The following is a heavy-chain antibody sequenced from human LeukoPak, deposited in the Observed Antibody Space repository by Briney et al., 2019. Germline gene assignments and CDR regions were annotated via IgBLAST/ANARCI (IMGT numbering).Heavy chain of an antibody. CDR2: IKQDGSEK. CDR3: ASWGPAAYCSNGSCS. D-gene: IGHD2-15*01. J-gene: IGHJ5*02. CDR1: GLTFSSYW. V-gene: IGHV3-7*01. Sequence: AGGSLRLFCAASGLTFSSYWMTWVRQAPGKGLEWVANIKQDGSEKYYVDSVKGRFTISRDNAKNSLYLQMNSLRVEDTAVYYCASWGPAAYCSNGSCSWGQGTLVTVSS.